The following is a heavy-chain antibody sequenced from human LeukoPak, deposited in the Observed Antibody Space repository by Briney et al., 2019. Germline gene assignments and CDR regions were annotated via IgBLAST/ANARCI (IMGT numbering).Heavy chain of an antibody. V-gene: IGHV3-21*01. CDR2: ISSSSSYI. D-gene: IGHD5-18*01. Sequence: PGGSLRPSCAASGFTFSSYSMNWVRQAPGKGLEWVSSISSSSSYIYFADSVKGRFTISRDNAKNSLYLQMNSLRAEDTAVYYCARARYSYGDNDAFDIWGQGTMVTVSS. J-gene: IGHJ3*02. CDR3: ARARYSYGDNDAFDI. CDR1: GFTFSSYS.